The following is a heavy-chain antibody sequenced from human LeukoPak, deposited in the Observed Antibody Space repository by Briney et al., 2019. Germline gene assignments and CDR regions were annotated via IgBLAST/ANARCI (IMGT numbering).Heavy chain of an antibody. J-gene: IGHJ4*02. V-gene: IGHV4-34*01. Sequence: SETLSLTCAVYGGSFSGYYWSWIRQPPGKGLEWIGEINHSGSTNYNPSLKSRVTITVDTSKNQFSLKLSSVTAADTAVYYCARQRRMVATGVDYWGQGTLVTVSS. D-gene: IGHD5-12*01. CDR1: GGSFSGYY. CDR2: INHSGST. CDR3: ARQRRMVATGVDY.